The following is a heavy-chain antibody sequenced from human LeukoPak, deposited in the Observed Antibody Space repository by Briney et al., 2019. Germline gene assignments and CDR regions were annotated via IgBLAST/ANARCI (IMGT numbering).Heavy chain of an antibody. V-gene: IGHV4-39*01. CDR2: VHFSGAT. J-gene: IGHJ4*02. CDR3: AKHRMWLVGLDY. CDR1: GASINTDNY. Sequence: SETLSLTCTVSGASINTDNYWGWIRQSPGKGLELIGSVHFSGATHYNPSLKSRVAIALDTSKNQFSLELNSVTAADTAIYYCAKHRMWLVGLDYWGQGTLVTVSS. D-gene: IGHD6-19*01.